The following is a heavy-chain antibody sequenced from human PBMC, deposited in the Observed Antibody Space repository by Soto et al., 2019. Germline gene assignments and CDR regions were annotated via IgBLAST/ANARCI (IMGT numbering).Heavy chain of an antibody. CDR2: INPKTGDT. D-gene: IGHD2-21*02. V-gene: IGHV1-2*02. CDR1: GYTFTAYY. J-gene: IGHJ4*02. Sequence: QAQLVQSGAEVKKPGASVKVSCKTSGYTFTAYYIHWVRQAPGQGLEWVGWINPKTGDTKYAQKFQGRVPMTGDTSITTAYMELGRLTSDDTAVYYCARQLAYCGGDCYTEPIDYWGQGTLVTVSS. CDR3: ARQLAYCGGDCYTEPIDY.